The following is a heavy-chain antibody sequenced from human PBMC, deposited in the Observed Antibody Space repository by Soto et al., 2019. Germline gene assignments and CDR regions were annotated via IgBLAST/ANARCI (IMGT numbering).Heavy chain of an antibody. D-gene: IGHD2-21*01. Sequence: AWGSLRLSCAASGFTFSSYSMNWVRQAPGKGLEWVSYISRSSSTIYYADSVKGRFTISRDNAKSSLYLQMNSLRDEDTAVYYCAREHIEKDAFDIWGQRKMVPVSS. V-gene: IGHV3-48*02. CDR3: AREHIEKDAFDI. J-gene: IGHJ3*02. CDR1: GFTFSSYS. CDR2: ISRSSSTI.